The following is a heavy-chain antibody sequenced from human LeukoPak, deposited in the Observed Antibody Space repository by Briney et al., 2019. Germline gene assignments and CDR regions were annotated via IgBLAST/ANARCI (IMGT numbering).Heavy chain of an antibody. D-gene: IGHD6-13*01. Sequence: GGSLRVSCAASGFTFDDYAMHWVRQAPGKGVEWVSGIGWNRGSIGYADSVKGRFTISRDNAKNSLYLQMNSLRAEDTALYYCAKDTSDVAAAGTFDYWGQGTLVTVSS. J-gene: IGHJ4*02. V-gene: IGHV3-9*01. CDR3: AKDTSDVAAAGTFDY. CDR1: GFTFDDYA. CDR2: IGWNRGSI.